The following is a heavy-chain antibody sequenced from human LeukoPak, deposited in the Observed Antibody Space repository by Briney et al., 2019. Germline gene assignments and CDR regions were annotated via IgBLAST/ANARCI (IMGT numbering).Heavy chain of an antibody. D-gene: IGHD4-17*01. V-gene: IGHV3-48*03. Sequence: PGGSLRLSCAASGFTFSSYEMNWVRQAPGKGLEWDSYISSSGSTIYYADSVKGRFTISRDNAKNSLYLQMNSLRAEDTAVYYCARERTVTLGGYYYYGMDVWGQGTTVTVSS. CDR3: ARERTVTLGGYYYYGMDV. J-gene: IGHJ6*02. CDR2: ISSSGSTI. CDR1: GFTFSSYE.